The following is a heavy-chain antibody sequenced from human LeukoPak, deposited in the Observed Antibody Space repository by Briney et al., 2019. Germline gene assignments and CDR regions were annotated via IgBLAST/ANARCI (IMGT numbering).Heavy chain of an antibody. CDR1: GGSISSYY. CDR2: IYTSGST. CDR3: ARVMGAVAGYYYYGMDV. Sequence: KPSETLSLTCTVSGGSISSYYWSWIRQPAGKGLEWIGRIYTSGSTNYNPSLKSRVTMSVDTSKDQFSLKLSSVTAADTAVYYCARVMGAVAGYYYYGMDVWGQGTTVTVSS. J-gene: IGHJ6*02. V-gene: IGHV4-4*07. D-gene: IGHD6-19*01.